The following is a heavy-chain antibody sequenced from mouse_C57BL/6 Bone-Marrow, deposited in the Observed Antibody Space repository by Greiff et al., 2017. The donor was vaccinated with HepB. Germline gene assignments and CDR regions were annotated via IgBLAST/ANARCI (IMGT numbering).Heavy chain of an antibody. CDR3: ARKGDYYGSSYAMDY. Sequence: VQLQQSGAELARPGASVKLSCKASGYTFTSYGISWVKQRTGQGLEWIGEIYPRSGNTYYNEKFKGKATLTADKSSSTAYMELRSLTSEDSAVYFGARKGDYYGSSYAMDYGGQGTSVTVSS. V-gene: IGHV1-81*01. J-gene: IGHJ4*01. CDR2: IYPRSGNT. CDR1: GYTFTSYG. D-gene: IGHD1-1*01.